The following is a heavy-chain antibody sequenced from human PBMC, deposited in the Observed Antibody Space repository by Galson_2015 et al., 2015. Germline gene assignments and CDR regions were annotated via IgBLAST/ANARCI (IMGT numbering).Heavy chain of an antibody. J-gene: IGHJ5*02. D-gene: IGHD3-3*01. CDR3: ARGSGDGRFLEWLYAFDP. V-gene: IGHV3-33*01. CDR2: IWYDGSNK. CDR1: GFTFSSYG. Sequence: SLRLSCAASGFTFSSYGMHWVRQAPGKGLEWVAVIWYDGSNKYYADSVKGRFTISRDNSKNTLYLQMNSLRAEDTAVYYCARGSGDGRFLEWLYAFDPWGQGTLVTVSS.